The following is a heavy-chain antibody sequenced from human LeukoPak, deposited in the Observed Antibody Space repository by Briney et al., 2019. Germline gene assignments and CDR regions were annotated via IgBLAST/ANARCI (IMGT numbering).Heavy chain of an antibody. Sequence: GRSLRLSCAASGFTFSSYGMHWVRQAPGKGLERVAVISYDGSNKYYADSVKGRFTISRDNSKNTLYLQMNSLRAEDTAVYYCAKDLDYDFWSGYPGFDYWGQGTLVTVSS. D-gene: IGHD3-3*01. CDR3: AKDLDYDFWSGYPGFDY. J-gene: IGHJ4*02. CDR1: GFTFSSYG. V-gene: IGHV3-30*18. CDR2: ISYDGSNK.